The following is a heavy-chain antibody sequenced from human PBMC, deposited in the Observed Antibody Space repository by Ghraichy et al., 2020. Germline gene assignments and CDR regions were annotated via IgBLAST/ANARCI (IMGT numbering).Heavy chain of an antibody. D-gene: IGHD6-25*01. CDR1: GYTLTELS. J-gene: IGHJ2*01. Sequence: ASVKVSCKVSGYTLTELSMHWVRQAPGKGLEWMGGFDPEDGETIYAQKFQGRVTMTEDTSTDTAYMELSSLRSEDTAVYYCATGGGKRLANWYFDLWGRGTLVTVSS. CDR2: FDPEDGET. CDR3: ATGGGKRLANWYFDL. V-gene: IGHV1-24*01.